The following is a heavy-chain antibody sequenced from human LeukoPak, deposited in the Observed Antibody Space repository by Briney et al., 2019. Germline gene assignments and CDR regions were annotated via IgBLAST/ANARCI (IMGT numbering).Heavy chain of an antibody. CDR3: ASYKKLTGALGRGAFDI. Sequence: SETLSLTCTVSGDSISTSSYYWGWIRQPPGKDLEWIGTLYYSGSTYYNPSLKSRVIISLDTSKNQFSLKLNSVTAADTAVYYGASYKKLTGALGRGAFDIWGQGTMVTVSS. J-gene: IGHJ3*02. CDR1: GDSISTSSYY. V-gene: IGHV4-39*07. D-gene: IGHD7-27*01. CDR2: LYYSGST.